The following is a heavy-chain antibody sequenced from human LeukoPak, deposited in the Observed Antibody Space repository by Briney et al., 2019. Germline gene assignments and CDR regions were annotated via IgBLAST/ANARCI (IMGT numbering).Heavy chain of an antibody. CDR2: IIPIFGTA. Sequence: SVKVSCKASGCTFSSYAISWVRQAPGQGLEWMGGIIPIFGTANYAQKFQGRVTITADESTSTAYMELSSLRSEDTAVYYCARDRDLYSGYDSSPYYFDYWGQGTLVTVSS. D-gene: IGHD5-12*01. J-gene: IGHJ4*02. CDR1: GCTFSSYA. CDR3: ARDRDLYSGYDSSPYYFDY. V-gene: IGHV1-69*13.